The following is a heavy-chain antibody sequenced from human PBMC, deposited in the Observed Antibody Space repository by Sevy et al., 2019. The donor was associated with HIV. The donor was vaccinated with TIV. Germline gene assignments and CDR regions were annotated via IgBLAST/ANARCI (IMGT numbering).Heavy chain of an antibody. D-gene: IGHD5-18*01. V-gene: IGHV3-66*01. J-gene: IGHJ4*02. CDR1: GFPVSSNY. CDR2: IYSDGST. Sequence: GGSLRLSCAASGFPVSSNYMSWVRQAPGKGLEWVSVIYSDGSTYHADPVKGRFTISRDNSKNTLYLQMNSRRVEDTAVYYCARGKSGYGYGLDYWGQGTLVTVSS. CDR3: ARGKSGYGYGLDY.